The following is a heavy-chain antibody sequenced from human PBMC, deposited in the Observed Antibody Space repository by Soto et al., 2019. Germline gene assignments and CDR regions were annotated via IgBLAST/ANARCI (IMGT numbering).Heavy chain of an antibody. CDR2: IKQDGSEK. D-gene: IGHD3-16*01. J-gene: IGHJ4*02. Sequence: EVQLVESGGGLVQPGGSLRLSCAASKFTFSSYWMNWVRQAPGKGLEWVANIKQDGSEKYYVDSVKGRFIISRDNAKNALYLQMNSLRAEDTAVYYCAGGGGWVIDSWGQGALVTVSS. CDR3: AGGGGWVIDS. CDR1: KFTFSSYW. V-gene: IGHV3-7*01.